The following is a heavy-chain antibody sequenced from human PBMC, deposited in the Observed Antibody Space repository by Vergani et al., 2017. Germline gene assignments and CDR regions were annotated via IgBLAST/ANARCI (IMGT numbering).Heavy chain of an antibody. CDR3: ARDSPGVRGIDY. CDR1: GGSISSGGYY. CDR2: IYYSGST. J-gene: IGHJ4*02. D-gene: IGHD3-10*02. V-gene: IGHV4-31*03. Sequence: QVQLQESGPGLVKPSQTLSLTCTVSGGSISSGGYYWSWIRQHPGKGLEWFGYIYYSGSTYYNPALKSRVTISVDTSKNQFALKLGSVTAAATAVYYRARDSPGVRGIDYWGQGTLVTVSS.